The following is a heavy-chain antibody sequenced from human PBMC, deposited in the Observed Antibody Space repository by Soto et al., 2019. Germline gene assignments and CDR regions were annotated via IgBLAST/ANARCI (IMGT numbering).Heavy chain of an antibody. CDR3: AREEDYYDSSGYYVDAFDI. V-gene: IGHV1-69*13. J-gene: IGHJ3*02. CDR2: IIPIFGTA. CDR1: GGTFSSYA. Sequence: ASVKVSCKASGGTFSSYAISWVRQAPGQGLEWMGGIIPIFGTANYAQKFQGRVTITADESTSTAYMELSSLRSEDTAVYYCAREEDYYDSSGYYVDAFDIWGQGTIVTVSS. D-gene: IGHD3-22*01.